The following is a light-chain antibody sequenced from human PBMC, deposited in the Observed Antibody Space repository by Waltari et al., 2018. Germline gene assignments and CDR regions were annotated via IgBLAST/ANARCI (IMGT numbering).Light chain of an antibody. Sequence: QSALTQPASVSGSPGQSITISCTGTSSDVGSYSLVSWYLQYPGKVPKLIVYDANQRPSGVSSRFCGSKAGNTASRTISGLQAEDEADYYCCSYAGSSTLIFGGGTKVTVL. J-gene: IGLJ2*01. V-gene: IGLV2-23*01. CDR2: DAN. CDR3: CSYAGSSTLI. CDR1: SSDVGSYSL.